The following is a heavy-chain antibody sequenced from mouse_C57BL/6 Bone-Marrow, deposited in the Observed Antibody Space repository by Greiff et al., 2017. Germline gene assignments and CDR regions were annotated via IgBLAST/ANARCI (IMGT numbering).Heavy chain of an antibody. Sequence: EVMLVESGGGLVKPGGSLKLSCAASGFTFSAYGMHWVRQAPEKGLEWVAYISSCSSTIYYADTVKGRFTISRDNAKNTLFLQMTSLRSEDTAMYYCAVIYYDGSSYDYYAMDYWGQGTSVTVSS. V-gene: IGHV5-17*01. CDR2: ISSCSSTI. D-gene: IGHD1-1*01. J-gene: IGHJ4*01. CDR3: AVIYYDGSSYDYYAMDY. CDR1: GFTFSAYG.